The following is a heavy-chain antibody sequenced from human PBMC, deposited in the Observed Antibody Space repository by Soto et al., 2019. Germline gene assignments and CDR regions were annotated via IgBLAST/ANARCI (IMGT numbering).Heavy chain of an antibody. Sequence: EVQLLESGGGLVQTGGSQRLSCAASGCTITDYAMTWVRQAPGMGLEWVSSISGDPVTTYYADSVEGRFTISRDNSKNTLSLQMNGLRAEDTAVYYCAKAPRPVWNWYYFDHWGQGTLVTVSS. V-gene: IGHV3-23*01. CDR1: GCTITDYA. J-gene: IGHJ4*02. D-gene: IGHD1-7*01. CDR3: AKAPRPVWNWYYFDH. CDR2: ISGDPVTT.